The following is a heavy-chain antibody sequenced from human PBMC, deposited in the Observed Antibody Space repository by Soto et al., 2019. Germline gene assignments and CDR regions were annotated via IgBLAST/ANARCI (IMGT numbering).Heavy chain of an antibody. J-gene: IGHJ4*02. Sequence: EVQLVESGGGLVQPGRSLRLSCAASGFTFDDNAMHWVRQAPGKGLEWVSDISWNSGSIDYADSVKGRFTISRDNAKNSLYLQMNSLRAEDTALYYCAKDMGLRLGFDSWGQGTLVTVSS. CDR2: ISWNSGSI. CDR1: GFTFDDNA. V-gene: IGHV3-9*01. D-gene: IGHD5-12*01. CDR3: AKDMGLRLGFDS.